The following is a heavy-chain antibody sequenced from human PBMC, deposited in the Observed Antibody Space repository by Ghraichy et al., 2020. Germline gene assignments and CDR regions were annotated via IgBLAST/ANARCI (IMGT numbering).Heavy chain of an antibody. Sequence: GGSLRLSCVASGLTFSTYPMSWVRQAPGKGLEWVSVISGTGDATLYADSVKGRFTISRDNFKNTLFLQLNSLRAEDTAEYYCAKVRVLSYRAWLFYFDLWGQGTLVTVSS. V-gene: IGHV3-23*01. D-gene: IGHD1-26*01. CDR2: ISGTGDAT. CDR3: AKVRVLSYRAWLFYFDL. CDR1: GLTFSTYP. J-gene: IGHJ4*02.